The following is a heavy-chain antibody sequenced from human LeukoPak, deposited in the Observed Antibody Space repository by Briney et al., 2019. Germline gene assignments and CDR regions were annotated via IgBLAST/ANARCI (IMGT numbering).Heavy chain of an antibody. D-gene: IGHD6-13*01. CDR1: GFTFSRYA. CDR3: AHPTEYSSSWYGNWFDP. V-gene: IGHV3-23*01. CDR2: ISGSGGST. Sequence: GGSLRLSCAASGFTFSRYAMSWVRPAPGKGLEWVSAISGSGGSTYYADSVKGRFTISRDNSKNTLYLQMNSLRAEDTAVYYCAHPTEYSSSWYGNWFDPWGQGTLVTVSS. J-gene: IGHJ5*02.